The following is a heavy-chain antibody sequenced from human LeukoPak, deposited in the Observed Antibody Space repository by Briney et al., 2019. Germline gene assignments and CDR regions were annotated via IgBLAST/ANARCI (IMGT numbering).Heavy chain of an antibody. V-gene: IGHV3-74*01. Sequence: GGSLRLSCAGSGFSLNSYWMHWVRHAPGKGLEWVSGIKTDGSITTYADSVRGRFTISRGNDKNTLYLQMNSLRAEDTAVYYCARDPRISTVLTPFDYWGQGTLVTVSS. CDR2: IKTDGSIT. CDR3: ARDPRISTVLTPFDY. CDR1: GFSLNSYW. D-gene: IGHD4-17*01. J-gene: IGHJ4*02.